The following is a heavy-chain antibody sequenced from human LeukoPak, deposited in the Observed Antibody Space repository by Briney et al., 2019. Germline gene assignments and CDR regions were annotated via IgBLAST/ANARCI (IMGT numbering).Heavy chain of an antibody. CDR2: INPSGGST. CDR1: GYTFSSYY. J-gene: IGHJ4*02. Sequence: GASVKASCKASGYTFSSYYMHWVRQAPGQRLEWMGIINPSGGSTSYGQKIQGRVNMTRDTSTSTVYMELSSLRSEDTAVYYCARETGIRTRFDYWGQGTLVTVSS. D-gene: IGHD1-1*01. CDR3: ARETGIRTRFDY. V-gene: IGHV1-46*01.